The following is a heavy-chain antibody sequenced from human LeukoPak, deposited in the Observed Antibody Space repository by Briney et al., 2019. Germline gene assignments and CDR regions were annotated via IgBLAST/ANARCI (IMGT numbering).Heavy chain of an antibody. Sequence: SETLSLTCTVSGGSISSYYWSWIRQPPGKGLEWIGYIYYSGSTNYNPSLKSRVTISVDTSKNQFSLKLSSVTAADTAVYYCARGSLAAAGSTPNWFDPWGQGTLVTVPS. CDR2: IYYSGST. V-gene: IGHV4-59*01. J-gene: IGHJ5*02. D-gene: IGHD3-10*01. CDR3: ARGSLAAAGSTPNWFDP. CDR1: GGSISSYY.